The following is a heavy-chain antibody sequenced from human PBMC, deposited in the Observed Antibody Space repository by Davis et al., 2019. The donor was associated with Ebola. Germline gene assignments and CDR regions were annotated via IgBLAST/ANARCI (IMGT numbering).Heavy chain of an antibody. CDR1: GFTFSDYY. Sequence: SLNISCAASGFTFSDYYMSWIRQAPGKGLEWVSYISSRSSYTNYADPVKGRFPITRDNAKNSLYLQMNSLRAEDTAVYYCASKSEDSSGRAHFDYWGQGTLVTVSS. CDR2: ISSRSSYT. CDR3: ASKSEDSSGRAHFDY. D-gene: IGHD6-19*01. J-gene: IGHJ4*02. V-gene: IGHV3-11*03.